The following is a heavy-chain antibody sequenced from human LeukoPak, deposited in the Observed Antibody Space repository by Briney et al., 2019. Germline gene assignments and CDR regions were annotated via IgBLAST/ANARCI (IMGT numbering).Heavy chain of an antibody. CDR2: ISASGGST. V-gene: IGHV3-23*01. CDR1: GFTFSSYA. J-gene: IGHJ6*03. CDR3: AKVGIYGDSYYYYYYMDV. D-gene: IGHD4-17*01. Sequence: QTGGSLRLSCAASGFTFSSYAMSWVRQAPGKGLEWVSAISASGGSTYYADSVKGRFTISRDNSKNTLYLQMNSLRAEDTAVYYCAKVGIYGDSYYYYYYMDVWGKGTTVTVSS.